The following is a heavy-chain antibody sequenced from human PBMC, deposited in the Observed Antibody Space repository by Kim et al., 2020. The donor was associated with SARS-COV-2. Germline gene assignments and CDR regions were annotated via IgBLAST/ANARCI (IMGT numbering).Heavy chain of an antibody. CDR2: IWYDGSNK. CDR1: GFTFSSYG. Sequence: GGSLRLSCAASGFTFSSYGMHWVRQAPGKGLEWVAVIWYDGSNKYYADSVKGRFTISRDNSKNTLYLQMNSLRAEDTAVYYCAKEENWYYFDYWGQGTLVTVSS. J-gene: IGHJ4*02. V-gene: IGHV3-33*06. CDR3: AKEENWYYFDY.